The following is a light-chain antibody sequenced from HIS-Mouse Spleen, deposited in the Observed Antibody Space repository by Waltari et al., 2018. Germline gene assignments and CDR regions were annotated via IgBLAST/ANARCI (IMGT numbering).Light chain of an antibody. CDR3: SSYTSSSTYV. Sequence: QSALTQPASVSGSPGQSITISCTGTSSDVGGYNYVSWYQQHPGKAPKPMSYEVSNRPSGVSNRFSGSKSGNTASLTISGLQAEDEADYYCSSYTSSSTYVFGTGTKVTVL. V-gene: IGLV2-14*01. J-gene: IGLJ1*01. CDR2: EVS. CDR1: SSDVGGYNY.